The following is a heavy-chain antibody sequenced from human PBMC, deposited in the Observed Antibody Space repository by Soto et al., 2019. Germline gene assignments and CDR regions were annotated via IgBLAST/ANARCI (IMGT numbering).Heavy chain of an antibody. J-gene: IGHJ6*02. CDR1: GGSFSGYY. V-gene: IGHV4-34*01. D-gene: IGHD6-6*01. CDR3: ARHQEYSSSSGMDV. CDR2: INHSGST. Sequence: SETLSLTCAVSGGSFSGYYWSWIRQPPGKGLEWIGEINHSGSTNYNPSLKSRVTISVDTSKNQFSLKLSSVTAADTAVYYCARHQEYSSSSGMDVWGQGTTVTVSS.